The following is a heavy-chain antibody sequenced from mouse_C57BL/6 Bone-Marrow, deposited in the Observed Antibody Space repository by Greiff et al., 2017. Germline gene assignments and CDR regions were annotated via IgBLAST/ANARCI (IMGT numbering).Heavy chain of an antibody. CDR3: TRSTTSVVAPYYAIDY. Sequence: VQLQQSGAELVRPGASVTLSCKASGYTFTDYEMHWVKQTPLPGLDLIGAIDPEPGGTAYNQKFQGKAILTADNSSSTAYMKLRSLISADSAVYYCTRSTTSVVAPYYAIDYWGQGTSVTVSS. V-gene: IGHV1-15*01. CDR2: IDPEPGGT. CDR1: GYTFTDYE. D-gene: IGHD1-1*01. J-gene: IGHJ4*01.